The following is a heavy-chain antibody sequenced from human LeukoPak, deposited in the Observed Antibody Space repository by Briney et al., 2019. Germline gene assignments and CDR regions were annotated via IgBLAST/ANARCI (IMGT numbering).Heavy chain of an antibody. CDR2: ISYDGSNK. V-gene: IGHV3-30-3*01. CDR1: GFTFSSYA. Sequence: GGSLRLSCAASGFTFSSYAMHWVRQAPGKGLEWVAVISYDGSNKYYADSVKGRFTITRDNSKNTLYLQMNSLRAEDTAVYYCARDWGRVGYCSSTSCPYFDYWGQGTLVTVSS. D-gene: IGHD2-2*01. J-gene: IGHJ4*02. CDR3: ARDWGRVGYCSSTSCPYFDY.